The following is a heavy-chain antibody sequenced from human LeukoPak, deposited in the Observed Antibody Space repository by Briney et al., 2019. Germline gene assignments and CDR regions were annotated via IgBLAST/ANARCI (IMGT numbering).Heavy chain of an antibody. CDR1: GYTFTIYG. D-gene: IGHD6-13*01. Sequence: ASVKVSCKASGYTFTIYGISWVRQAPGQGLEWMGWISGYNGNTNYAQKFQGRVTMTTDTSTSTAYMELRSLTSDDTAVYYCARGCGSNCLHAFDIWGPGTMVTVSS. CDR2: ISGYNGNT. CDR3: ARGCGSNCLHAFDI. V-gene: IGHV1-18*01. J-gene: IGHJ3*02.